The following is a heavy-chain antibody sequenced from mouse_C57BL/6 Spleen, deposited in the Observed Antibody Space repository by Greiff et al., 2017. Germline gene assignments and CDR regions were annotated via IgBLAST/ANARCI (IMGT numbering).Heavy chain of an antibody. J-gene: IGHJ1*03. V-gene: IGHV3-6*01. CDR2: ISYDGSN. CDR1: GYSITSGYY. Sequence: EVKLQESGPGLVKPSQSLSLTCSVTGYSITSGYYWNWIRQFPGNKLEWMGYISYDGSNNYNPSLKNRISITRDTSKNQFFLKLNSVTTEDTATYYCAREGRTGTGYFDVWGTGTTVAVSS. CDR3: AREGRTGTGYFDV. D-gene: IGHD4-1*01.